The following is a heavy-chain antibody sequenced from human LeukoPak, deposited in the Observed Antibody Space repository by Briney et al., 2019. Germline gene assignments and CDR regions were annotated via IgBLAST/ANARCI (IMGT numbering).Heavy chain of an antibody. CDR2: IYYSGST. CDR3: ARHRNYYGSKYYFDY. Sequence: SETLSLTCTVSGDSVSSYYWSWIRQAPGKGLEWIGYIYYSGSTNYNPSLKSRVTISVDTSKNQFSLKLSSVTAADTAVYYCARHRNYYGSKYYFDYWGQGTLVTVSS. D-gene: IGHD3-10*01. V-gene: IGHV4-59*08. CDR1: GDSVSSYY. J-gene: IGHJ4*02.